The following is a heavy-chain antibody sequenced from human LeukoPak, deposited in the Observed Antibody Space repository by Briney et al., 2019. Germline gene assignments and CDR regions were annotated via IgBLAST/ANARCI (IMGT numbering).Heavy chain of an antibody. D-gene: IGHD3-10*01. J-gene: IGHJ4*02. CDR3: ARDDACYYGSGSYYIQY. V-gene: IGHV1-46*01. CDR1: GYTFTSYY. Sequence: ASVKVSCKASGYTFTSYYMHWVRQAPGQGLEWMGIINPSGGSTSYAQKFQGRVTMTRDTSTSTVYMELSSLRSEDTAVYYCARDDACYYGSGSYYIQYWGQGTLVTVSS. CDR2: INPSGGST.